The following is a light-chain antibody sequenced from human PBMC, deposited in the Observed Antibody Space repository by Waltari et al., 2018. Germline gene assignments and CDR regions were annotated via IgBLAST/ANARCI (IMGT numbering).Light chain of an antibody. CDR3: QQSYGIFPT. CDR1: QSISTF. J-gene: IGKJ1*01. CDR2: ATS. V-gene: IGKV1-39*01. Sequence: DIQMTQSPSSVSASIGDRVTITCRASQSISTFLNWYQQKPGKPPNLLIFATSSLESGVPSRFRGSGSGTVFTLTISSLQPEDFATYYCQQSYGIFPTFGQGTKVEIQ.